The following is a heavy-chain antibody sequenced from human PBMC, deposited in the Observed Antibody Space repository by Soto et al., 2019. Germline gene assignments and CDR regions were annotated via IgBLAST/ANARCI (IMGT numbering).Heavy chain of an antibody. J-gene: IGHJ4*02. CDR1: LYTFTSYA. D-gene: IGHD2-2*01. CDR3: ARGVYCSSTSCLGVDFDY. CDR2: INAGNGNT. Sequence: ASVEVSCKASLYTFTSYAIHCVRQAPGQRLEWMGWINAGNGNTKYSQKFQGRVTITRDTSASTAYMELSSLRSEDTAVYYCARGVYCSSTSCLGVDFDYWGQGTLVTVSS. V-gene: IGHV1-3*01.